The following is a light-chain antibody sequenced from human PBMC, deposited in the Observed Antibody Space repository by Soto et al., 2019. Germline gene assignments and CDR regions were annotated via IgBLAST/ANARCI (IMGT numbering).Light chain of an antibody. V-gene: IGKV3-11*01. J-gene: IGKJ4*01. CDR2: DAS. CDR1: HSVSSY. Sequence: ETVCTQSPATLSLSPGEGATLSCRASHSVSSYLAWYQQKPGQTPRLLIYDASTRATGIPARFSGSGSGTDFTLNISTLQPEDFAVYYCQQHTNWPLTFGRGTKVDIK. CDR3: QQHTNWPLT.